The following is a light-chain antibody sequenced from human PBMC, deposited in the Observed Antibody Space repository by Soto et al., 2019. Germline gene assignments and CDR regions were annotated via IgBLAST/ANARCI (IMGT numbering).Light chain of an antibody. CDR2: EVS. CDR3: SSYAGSNNYVV. V-gene: IGLV2-8*01. J-gene: IGLJ2*01. Sequence: QSALTQPPSASGSPGQSVTISCTGTSSDVGGYNYVSWYQQHPGKAPKLIIYEVSKRPSGVADRFSGSKSGNTASLTVSGLQAEDEADYYCSSYAGSNNYVVFGGGPKVTVL. CDR1: SSDVGGYNY.